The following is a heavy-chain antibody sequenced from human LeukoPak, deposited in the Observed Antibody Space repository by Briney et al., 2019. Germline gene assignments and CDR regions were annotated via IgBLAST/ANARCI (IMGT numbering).Heavy chain of an antibody. CDR3: ARRAGAYSHPYDY. J-gene: IGHJ4*02. V-gene: IGHV3-7*01. Sequence: PGGSLRLSCAASGFTFSSDWMSWVRQAPGKRLEWVANIKPDGSENYYLDSVKGRFTTSRDNAKNSFYLQMNSLRGEDTAVYYCARRAGAYSHPYDYWGQGTLVTVSS. CDR1: GFTFSSDW. CDR2: IKPDGSEN. D-gene: IGHD4/OR15-4a*01.